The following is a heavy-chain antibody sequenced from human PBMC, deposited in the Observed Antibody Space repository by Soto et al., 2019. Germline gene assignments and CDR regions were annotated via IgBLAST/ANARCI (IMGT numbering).Heavy chain of an antibody. V-gene: IGHV3-53*01. CDR3: AGRLTTAASLDY. J-gene: IGHJ4*02. CDR2: VHGGGST. Sequence: VLLVESGGGLIQPGGSLRLSCAASGFTVSNNHMTWVRQAAGKGLELVSFVHGGGSTSYADSVKGRFTISRDNSKNTLYLQMASLRAEDTAIYYWAGRLTTAASLDYWGRGTLVTVSS. CDR1: GFTVSNNH. D-gene: IGHD3-16*01.